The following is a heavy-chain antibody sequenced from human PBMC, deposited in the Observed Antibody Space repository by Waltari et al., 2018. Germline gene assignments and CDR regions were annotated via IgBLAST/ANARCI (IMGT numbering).Heavy chain of an antibody. V-gene: IGHV3-23*01. CDR2: ISDSGVIT. CDR3: ARHLYSIDYLELGN. J-gene: IGHJ4*02. CDR1: GFNFISYA. D-gene: IGHD3-22*01. Sequence: EVHLLESGGGLAQPGGSLRLSCAASGFNFISYAMSWVRRAPGKGLEWVSGISDSGVITKYADSVKGRFTVSRDNSKNTVFLQLNSLRAEDTAIYYCARHLYSIDYLELGNWGQGTLVTVSS.